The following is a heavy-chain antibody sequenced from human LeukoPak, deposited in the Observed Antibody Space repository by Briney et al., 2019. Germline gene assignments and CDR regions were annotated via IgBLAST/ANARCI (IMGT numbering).Heavy chain of an antibody. CDR2: ISSGSTYM. CDR1: GFTFSSYS. J-gene: IGHJ3*02. V-gene: IGHV3-21*01. D-gene: IGHD6-6*01. CDR3: GRVGGRSKAAKGDAFDI. Sequence: SGGSLRLSCAASGFTFSSYSMNWVRQAPGKGLEWVSSISSGSTYMYYADSVKGRFTISRDNAQNSMYLQMNSLRAEDTAVYYCGRVGGRSKAAKGDAFDIWGQGTMVVVSS.